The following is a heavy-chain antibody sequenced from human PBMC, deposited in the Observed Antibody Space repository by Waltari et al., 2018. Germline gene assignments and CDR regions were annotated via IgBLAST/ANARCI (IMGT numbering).Heavy chain of an antibody. V-gene: IGHV3-43D*04. Sequence: EVQLVESGGVVVQPGGSLRLSWAASGFTFDDYAMHWVRQAPGKGLEWVSLISWDGGSTYYADSVQGRFNISRDNSKNSLYLQMNSLRAEDTALYYCAKAMGRSSSQRSFDYWGQGTLVTVSS. CDR2: ISWDGGST. J-gene: IGHJ4*02. CDR3: AKAMGRSSSQRSFDY. CDR1: GFTFDDYA. D-gene: IGHD6-13*01.